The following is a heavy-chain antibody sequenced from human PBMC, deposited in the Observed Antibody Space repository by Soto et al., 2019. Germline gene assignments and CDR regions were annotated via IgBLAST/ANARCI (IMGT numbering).Heavy chain of an antibody. Sequence: TVGSLRLSCVASGFTFSNYNMNWGRQAPGKGLEWVSHISGTSVYIHFADSVKGRFTISRDNAKNSVYLQMDSLRVEDTAVYYCAREGALKPFSSWGQGALVTVSS. V-gene: IGHV3-21*01. CDR3: AREGALKPFSS. J-gene: IGHJ5*02. CDR2: ISGTSVYI. CDR1: GFTFSNYN.